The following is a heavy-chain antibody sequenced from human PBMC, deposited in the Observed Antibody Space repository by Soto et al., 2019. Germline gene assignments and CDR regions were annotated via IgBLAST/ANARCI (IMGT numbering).Heavy chain of an antibody. J-gene: IGHJ3*02. CDR1: GGSISSYY. D-gene: IGHD1-26*01. CDR2: IYYSGSN. V-gene: IGHV4-59*01. CDR3: ARGRTGVWDDSKPSECFDI. Sequence: QVQLQESGPGLVKPSETLSLTCTVSGGSISSYYWSWIRQPPGKGLEWIGNIYYSGSNNYNPSLKSRVTLSVDTFQNQWSLKLSSVTAADTAVYYCARGRTGVWDDSKPSECFDIWGQGTMVTVSS.